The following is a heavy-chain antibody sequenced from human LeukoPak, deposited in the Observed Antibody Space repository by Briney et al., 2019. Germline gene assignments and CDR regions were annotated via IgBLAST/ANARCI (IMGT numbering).Heavy chain of an antibody. Sequence: ASMRVSCKASGYTFTDYYMHWVRQAPGQGLEWMGWINPNSGGTNFAQKFQGRVTMTRGTSTSTAYMELSRLRSDDTAVYYCAFGTGSFERRGFDNWGQGTLVTVSS. CDR2: INPNSGGT. D-gene: IGHD1-26*01. J-gene: IGHJ4*02. CDR3: AFGTGSFERRGFDN. V-gene: IGHV1-2*02. CDR1: GYTFTDYY.